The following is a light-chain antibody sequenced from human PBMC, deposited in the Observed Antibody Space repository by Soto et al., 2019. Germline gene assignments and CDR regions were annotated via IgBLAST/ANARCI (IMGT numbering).Light chain of an antibody. CDR3: SSYVGSLVV. Sequence: QSALTQPPSASGSPGQSVTISCTGTSSDAGGYNYVSWYQQHPGKAPKLIIYEVSKRPSGVPDRFSGSKSGNTASLTVSGLQAEDEADYYCSSYVGSLVVFGGGTQLTVL. J-gene: IGLJ2*01. V-gene: IGLV2-8*01. CDR1: SSDAGGYNY. CDR2: EVS.